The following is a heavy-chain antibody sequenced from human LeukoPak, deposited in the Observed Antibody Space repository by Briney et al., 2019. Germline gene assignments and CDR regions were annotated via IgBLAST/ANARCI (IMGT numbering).Heavy chain of an antibody. D-gene: IGHD4-17*01. CDR1: GFTFSSYA. Sequence: GGSLRLSCAASGFTFSSYAMPWVRQAPGKGLEWVAVISYDGSNKYYADSVKGRFTISRDNSKNTLYLQMNSLRAEDTAVYYCARVNYGDYFFTPNFDYWGQGTLVTVSS. V-gene: IGHV3-30-3*01. J-gene: IGHJ4*02. CDR2: ISYDGSNK. CDR3: ARVNYGDYFFTPNFDY.